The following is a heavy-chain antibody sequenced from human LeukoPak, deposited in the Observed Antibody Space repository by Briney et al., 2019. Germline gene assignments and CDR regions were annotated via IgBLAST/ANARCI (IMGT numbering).Heavy chain of an antibody. V-gene: IGHV1-69*06. CDR1: GGTFSSYA. J-gene: IGHJ4*02. CDR3: ARVSAMKYYYFDY. D-gene: IGHD5-18*01. Sequence: SVKVSCKASGGTFSSYAISWVRQAPGQGLEWMGGITPIFGTANYAQKFQGRVTITADKSTSTAYMELSSLRSEDTAVYYCARVSAMKYYYFDYWGQGTLVTVSS. CDR2: ITPIFGTA.